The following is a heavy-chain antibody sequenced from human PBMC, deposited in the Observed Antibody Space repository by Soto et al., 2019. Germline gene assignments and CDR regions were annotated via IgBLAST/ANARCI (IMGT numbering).Heavy chain of an antibody. V-gene: IGHV4-61*01. CDR3: ARHLRNSYGNEVDHYYYGMDV. Sequence: SETLSLTCAVSGGSISSSNWWSWIRQHPGKGLEWIGYIYYSGSTNYNPSLKSRVTISVDTSKNQFSLKLSSVTAADTAVYYCARHLRNSYGNEVDHYYYGMDVWGQGTTVTVS. D-gene: IGHD5-18*01. CDR1: GGSISSSNW. J-gene: IGHJ6*02. CDR2: IYYSGST.